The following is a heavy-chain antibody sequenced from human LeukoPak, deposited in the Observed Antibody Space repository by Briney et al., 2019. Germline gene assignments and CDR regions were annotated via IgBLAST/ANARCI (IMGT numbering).Heavy chain of an antibody. V-gene: IGHV3-21*04. J-gene: IGHJ4*02. CDR2: ISSSSSYI. CDR3: ARDRGYARTDSGGYPVFDL. Sequence: GGSLRLSCAASGFTFSSYSMNWVRQAPGKGLEWVSSISSSSSYIYYADSVKGRFTISRDNAKNSLYLQMNSLRVEDTAVYFCARDRGYARTDSGGYPVFDLWGQGTLVTVSS. CDR1: GFTFSSYS. D-gene: IGHD6-19*01.